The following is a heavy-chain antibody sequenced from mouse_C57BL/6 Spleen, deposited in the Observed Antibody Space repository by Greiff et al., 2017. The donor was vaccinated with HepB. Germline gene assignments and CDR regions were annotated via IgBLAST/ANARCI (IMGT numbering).Heavy chain of an antibody. J-gene: IGHJ3*01. CDR3: ARFSYDYDAPWFAY. CDR1: GFSLSTSGMG. V-gene: IGHV8-12*01. D-gene: IGHD2-4*01. CDR2: IYWDDDK. Sequence: QVTLKVSGPGILQSSQTLSLTCYFSGFSLSTSGMGVSWIRQPSGKGLEWLAHIYWDDDKRYTPSLKSRLTISKDTSRNQVFLKFTIVYTADTATYYCARFSYDYDAPWFAYWGQGTLVTVSA.